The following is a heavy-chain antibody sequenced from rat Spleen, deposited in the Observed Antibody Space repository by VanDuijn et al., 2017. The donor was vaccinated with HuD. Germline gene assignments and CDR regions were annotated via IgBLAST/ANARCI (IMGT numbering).Heavy chain of an antibody. D-gene: IGHD1-5*01. J-gene: IGHJ2*01. V-gene: IGHV2-41*01. Sequence: QVQLKESGPGLVQPSQTLSLTCTVSGFSLASYHVSWVRQPPGKGLEWMGVIWNTGGTRYNSALKSRLSISKDTSKSQVFLKMNSLQTEDTATYYCAREGIGTTTDYWGQGVMVTVSS. CDR1: GFSLASYH. CDR3: AREGIGTTTDY. CDR2: IWNTGGT.